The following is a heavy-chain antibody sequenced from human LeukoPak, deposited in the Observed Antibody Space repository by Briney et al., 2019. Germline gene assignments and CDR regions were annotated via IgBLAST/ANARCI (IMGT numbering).Heavy chain of an antibody. Sequence: SETLSLTCGVSGGSISSSNWWSWVRQPPGKGLEWIGEIYHSGSTNYNPSLRSRVTISVDKSKNQFSLKLSSVAAADTAVYYCARSTGDYYDSMENAFDIWGQGTKVTVSS. V-gene: IGHV4-4*02. J-gene: IGHJ3*02. CDR1: GGSISSSNW. CDR3: ARSTGDYYDSMENAFDI. D-gene: IGHD3-22*01. CDR2: IYHSGST.